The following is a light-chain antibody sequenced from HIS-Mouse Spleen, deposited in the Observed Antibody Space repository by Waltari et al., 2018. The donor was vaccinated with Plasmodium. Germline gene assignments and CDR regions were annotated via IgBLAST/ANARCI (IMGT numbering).Light chain of an antibody. V-gene: IGLV2-11*01. J-gene: IGLJ2*01. CDR3: CSYAGSYTWV. CDR2: DVS. CDR1: SSDAGGYHS. Sequence: QSALTQPRSVSGSPGQSVTTSCTVTSSDAGGYHSVSWYQQHPGKAPKLMIYDVSKRPSGVPDRFSGSKSGNTASLTISGLQAEDEADYYCCSYAGSYTWVFGGGTKLTVL.